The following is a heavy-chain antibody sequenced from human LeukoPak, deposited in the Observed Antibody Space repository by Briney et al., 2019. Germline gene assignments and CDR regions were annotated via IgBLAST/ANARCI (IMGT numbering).Heavy chain of an antibody. CDR2: IVTCGDT. J-gene: IGHJ3*02. V-gene: IGHV3-23*01. CDR3: TKRLYSSGWSAFDI. CDR1: GFTFSNYP. Sequence: GGSLRLSCAASGFTFSNYPMPWVRQAPGKGLEWVSSIVTCGDTFHADSVKGRFTISRDNSKNTLYLQMNSLRAEDTARYYCTKRLYSSGWSAFDIWGLGAKLTVCS. D-gene: IGHD6-19*01.